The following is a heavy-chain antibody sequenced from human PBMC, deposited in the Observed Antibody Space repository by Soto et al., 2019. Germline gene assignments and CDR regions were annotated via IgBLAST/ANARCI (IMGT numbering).Heavy chain of an antibody. D-gene: IGHD3-22*01. V-gene: IGHV1-3*01. J-gene: IGHJ4*02. CDR2: INAGNGNT. Sequence: ASVKVSCKASGYTFTSYAMHWVRQAPGQRLEWMGWINAGNGNTKYSQKFQGRVTITRDTSASTAYMELSSLRSEDTAVYYCARGTLVTNYYDSSGTAVFWGQGTLVTVSS. CDR3: ARGTLVTNYYDSSGTAVF. CDR1: GYTFTSYA.